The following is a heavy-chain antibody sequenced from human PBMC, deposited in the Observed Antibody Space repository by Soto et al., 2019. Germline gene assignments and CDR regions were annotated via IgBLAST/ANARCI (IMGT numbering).Heavy chain of an antibody. CDR1: GFTFSTFL. CDR2: IKEDGSEK. CDR3: ARVRPGNYRGY. Sequence: PGGSLRLSCAASGFTFSTFLMDWVRQSPGKGREWGAKIKEDGSEKYYVDSVKGRFVISRDNARNSVYLQMNSLRAEDTAVYYGARVRPGNYRGYWAQGTLVTVSS. D-gene: IGHD3-10*01. J-gene: IGHJ4*02. V-gene: IGHV3-7*03.